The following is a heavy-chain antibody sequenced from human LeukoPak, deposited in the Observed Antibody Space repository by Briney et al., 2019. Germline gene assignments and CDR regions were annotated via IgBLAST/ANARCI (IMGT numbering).Heavy chain of an antibody. D-gene: IGHD6-13*01. Sequence: GESLKISCKGFGYSFTSYWIAWVRQMPGRGLEWMGIIYPGDSDTRYSPSFQGQVTISADKSITTAYLQWSSLKASDTAMYYCARQDGSWYGPYFDYWGQGTLVTVSS. J-gene: IGHJ4*02. CDR1: GYSFTSYW. CDR3: ARQDGSWYGPYFDY. CDR2: IYPGDSDT. V-gene: IGHV5-51*01.